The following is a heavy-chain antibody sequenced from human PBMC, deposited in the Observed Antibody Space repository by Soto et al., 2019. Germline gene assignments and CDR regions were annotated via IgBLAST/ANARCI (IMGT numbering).Heavy chain of an antibody. V-gene: IGHV1-69*13. CDR2: IIPIFGTA. D-gene: IGHD3-22*01. J-gene: IGHJ4*02. Sequence: GASVKVSCKASGYTLTGYYMHWVRQATGQGLEWMGGIIPIFGTANYAQKFQGRVTITADESTSTAYMELSSLRSEDTAVYYCARERRWVYDSSGYYFYWGQGTLVTVSS. CDR1: GYTLTGYY. CDR3: ARERRWVYDSSGYYFY.